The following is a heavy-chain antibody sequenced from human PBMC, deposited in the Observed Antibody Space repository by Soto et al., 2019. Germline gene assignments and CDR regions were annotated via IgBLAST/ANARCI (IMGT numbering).Heavy chain of an antibody. CDR3: ARGDRGYFEL. D-gene: IGHD1-26*01. J-gene: IGHJ3*01. CDR2: IHSDGSST. CDR1: GFTFSYYW. Sequence: EVQLVESGGGLVRPGGSLRLSCAASGFTFSYYWMHWVRQAPGKGLVWVSRIHSDGSSTTYADFVKGRFIISRDNARNTVDLQMNSVRVEDTAVYYCARGDRGYFELWGQGKVVTVSS. V-gene: IGHV3-74*01.